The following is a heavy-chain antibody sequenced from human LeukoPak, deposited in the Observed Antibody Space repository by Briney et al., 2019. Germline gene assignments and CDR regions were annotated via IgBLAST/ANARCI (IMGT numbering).Heavy chain of an antibody. CDR3: ARDSSGWYRDAFDI. CDR1: SDSFSSYY. V-gene: IGHV4-59*01. J-gene: IGHJ3*02. Sequence: SETLSLTCTVSSDSFSSYYWSWIRQPPGKGLEWIGYIYYSGTTNYNPSLKSRVTISVDTSKNQFALKMTSVTAADTAVYYCARDSSGWYRDAFDIWGQGTMVTVSS. CDR2: IYYSGTT. D-gene: IGHD6-19*01.